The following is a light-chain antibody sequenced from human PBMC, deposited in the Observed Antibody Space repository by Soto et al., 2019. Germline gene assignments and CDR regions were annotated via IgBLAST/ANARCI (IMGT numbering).Light chain of an antibody. V-gene: IGKV4-1*01. J-gene: IGKJ1*01. CDR2: WAS. Sequence: DIVMTQSPDSLSVSLGERATINCKSSQSFLYSSNNKNYLAWYQHKPGQPPKLLIYWASTRVSGVPERFSGSGSGTDFTLTISSLQTEDVALYYCQQYYSNPTFGQGTKVEIK. CDR3: QQYYSNPT. CDR1: QSFLYSSNNKNY.